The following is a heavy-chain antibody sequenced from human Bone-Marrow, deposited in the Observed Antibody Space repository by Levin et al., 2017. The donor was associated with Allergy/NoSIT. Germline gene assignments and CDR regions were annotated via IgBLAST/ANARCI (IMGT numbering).Heavy chain of an antibody. D-gene: IGHD2-8*01. CDR3: ARYCTNGVCARGAIDY. Sequence: SETLSLTCSVSGYSISSGYFWAWIRQPPGKGLEWMGNIHHSGSTHYNASLKNRITISVDTSKNKFSLNLTSVTAEDTAIYYCARYCTNGVCARGAIDYWGQGTPVTVSS. V-gene: IGHV4-38-2*01. CDR1: GYSISSGYF. J-gene: IGHJ4*02. CDR2: IHHSGST.